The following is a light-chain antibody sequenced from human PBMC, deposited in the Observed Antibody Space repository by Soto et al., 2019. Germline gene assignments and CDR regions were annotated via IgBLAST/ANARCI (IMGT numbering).Light chain of an antibody. CDR3: AAGDDSLNGTYV. CDR1: SSNIGSNT. J-gene: IGLJ1*01. CDR2: SNN. Sequence: SVLTQPPSASGTPGQRVTISCSGSSSNIGSNTVNWYQQLPGTAPKLLIYSNNQRPSGVPDRFSGSKSGTSDSLAISGLQSEDEADYYCAAGDDSLNGTYVFAAGTKVTVL. V-gene: IGLV1-44*01.